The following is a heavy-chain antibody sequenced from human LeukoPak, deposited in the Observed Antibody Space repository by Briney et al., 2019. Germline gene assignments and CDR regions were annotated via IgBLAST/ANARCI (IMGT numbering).Heavy chain of an antibody. V-gene: IGHV3-30*18. D-gene: IGHD3-10*01. J-gene: IGHJ4*02. CDR2: ISYDGSNK. Sequence: GGSLRLSCAASGFTFSSYGMHWVRQAPGKGLEWVAVISYDGSNKYYADSVKGRFTISRDNSKNTLYLQMNSLRAEDTAVYYCAKDLPAYYGSGSYSVGDYWGQGTLVTVSS. CDR3: AKDLPAYYGSGSYSVGDY. CDR1: GFTFSSYG.